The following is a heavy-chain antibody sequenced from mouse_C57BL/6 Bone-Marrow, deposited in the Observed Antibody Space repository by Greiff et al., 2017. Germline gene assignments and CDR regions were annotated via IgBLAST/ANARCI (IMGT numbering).Heavy chain of an antibody. V-gene: IGHV1-81*01. D-gene: IGHD2-3*01. J-gene: IGHJ4*01. CDR2: IYPRSGNT. CDR3: ARDLYDGYYDAMDY. CDR1: GYTFTSYG. Sequence: QVQLQQPGAELVMPGASVKLSCKASGYTFTSYGISWVKQRTGQGLEWIGEIYPRSGNTYYNEKFKGKATLTADKSSSTAYMELRSLTSEDSAVYFCARDLYDGYYDAMDYWGQGTSVTVSS.